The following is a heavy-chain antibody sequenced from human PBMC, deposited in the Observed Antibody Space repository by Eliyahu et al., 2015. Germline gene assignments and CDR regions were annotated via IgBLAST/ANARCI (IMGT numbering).Heavy chain of an antibody. J-gene: IGHJ6*03. Sequence: QVQLQQSGPGLVKPSQTLSLTCAIAGDRVSTNSAAWNWIRQSPSRGLEWLGRTYYRSKWYNDYAVSVKSRITINPDTSKNQFSLQLNSVTPEDTAVYYCARDGILAAAEDYYMDVWGKGTTVTVSS. D-gene: IGHD6-13*01. CDR1: GDRVSTNSAA. V-gene: IGHV6-1*01. CDR2: TYYRSKWYN. CDR3: ARDGILAAAEDYYMDV.